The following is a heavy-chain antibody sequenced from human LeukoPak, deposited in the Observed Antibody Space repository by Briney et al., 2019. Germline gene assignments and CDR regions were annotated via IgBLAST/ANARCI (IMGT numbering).Heavy chain of an antibody. Sequence: PGGSLRLSCAASGFTFSSYWMSWVRQAXXXXLEWVANIKQDGSEKYYVDSVKGRFTISRDNAKNSLYLQMNSLRAEDTAVYYCARKTKAPFGNWGQGTLVTVSS. CDR3: ARKTKAPFGN. CDR2: IKQDGSEK. D-gene: IGHD3-16*01. CDR1: GFTFSSYW. J-gene: IGHJ4*02. V-gene: IGHV3-7*01.